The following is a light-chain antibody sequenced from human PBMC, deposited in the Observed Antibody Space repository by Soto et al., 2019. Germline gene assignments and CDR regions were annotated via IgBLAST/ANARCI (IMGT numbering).Light chain of an antibody. CDR2: EVV. V-gene: IGLV2-14*01. CDR3: SSYTSSNTVV. CDR1: SSDVGGYNY. J-gene: IGLJ2*01. Sequence: QSALTQPASVSGSPGQSITISCTGSSSDVGGYNYVSWYQQHPGKAPKLMIFEVVNRPSGVSYRFSGSKSGNTASLTISGLQAEDEDDYYCSSYTSSNTVVFGGGTQLTVL.